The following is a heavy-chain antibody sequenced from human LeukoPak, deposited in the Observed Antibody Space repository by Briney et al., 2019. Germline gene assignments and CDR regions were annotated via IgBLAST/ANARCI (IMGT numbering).Heavy chain of an antibody. CDR1: GFSFNSHN. V-gene: IGHV3-23*01. J-gene: IGHJ4*02. D-gene: IGHD3-10*01. Sequence: GGSLRLSCAASGFSFNSHNMNWVRQAPGKGLEWVSAISGSGGSTYYADSVKGRFTISRDNSKNTLYLQMNSLRAEDTAVYYCARSGVPKKYYFDYWGQGTLVTVSS. CDR3: ARSGVPKKYYFDY. CDR2: ISGSGGST.